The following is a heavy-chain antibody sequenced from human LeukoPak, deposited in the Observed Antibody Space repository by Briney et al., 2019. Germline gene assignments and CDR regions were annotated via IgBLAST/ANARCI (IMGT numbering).Heavy chain of an antibody. J-gene: IGHJ3*02. V-gene: IGHV3-30*04. CDR3: ARARSSYGYGDAFDI. Sequence: GGSLRLSCAASGFTFSTYAMHWVRRAPGKGLEWVAVISYDGSSKYYADSVKGRFTISRDNSKNTLCLQMNSLRAEDTAVYYCARARSSYGYGDAFDIWGQGTMVTVSS. D-gene: IGHD5-18*01. CDR1: GFTFSTYA. CDR2: ISYDGSSK.